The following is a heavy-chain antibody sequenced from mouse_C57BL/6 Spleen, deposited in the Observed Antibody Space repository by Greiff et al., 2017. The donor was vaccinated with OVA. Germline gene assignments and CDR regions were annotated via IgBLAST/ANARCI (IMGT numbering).Heavy chain of an antibody. CDR2: IDPSDSYT. V-gene: IGHV1-69*01. J-gene: IGHJ4*01. CDR1: GYTFTSYW. Sequence: QVQLQQPGAELVMPGASVKLSCKASGYTFTSYWMHWVKQRPGPGLEWIGEIDPSDSYTNYNQKFKGKSTLTVDKSSSTAYMQLSSLTSEDSAVYYCARSEDYDAMDYWGQGTSVTVSS. CDR3: ARSEDYDAMDY.